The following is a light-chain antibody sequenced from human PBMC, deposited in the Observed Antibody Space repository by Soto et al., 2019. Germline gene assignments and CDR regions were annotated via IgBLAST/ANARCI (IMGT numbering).Light chain of an antibody. CDR3: MQPLQSWT. Sequence: IVMTQYPHSLPVTPGEPASISCRSSQSLLHSNGYNYLDWYLQKPGQSPQLLIYLGSNRASGVPDRFSGSGSGTDFTLKISRVEAEDVGVYYCMQPLQSWTFGQGTKV. CDR2: LGS. J-gene: IGKJ1*01. CDR1: QSLLHSNGYNY. V-gene: IGKV2-28*01.